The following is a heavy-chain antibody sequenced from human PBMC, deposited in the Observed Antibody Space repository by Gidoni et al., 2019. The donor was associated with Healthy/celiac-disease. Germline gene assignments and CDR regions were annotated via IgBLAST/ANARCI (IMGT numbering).Heavy chain of an antibody. CDR2: IYYSGST. J-gene: IGHJ4*02. CDR3: ARREAAAWASFDY. CDR1: GGSISSSSYY. V-gene: IGHV4-39*01. D-gene: IGHD6-13*01. Sequence: QLQLQESGPGLVKPSETLSLTCTVSGGSISSSSYYWGWIRPPPGKGLEWIGSIYYSGSTYYNPSLKSRVTISVDTSKNQFSLKLSSVTAADTAVYYCARREAAAWASFDYWGQGTLVTVSS.